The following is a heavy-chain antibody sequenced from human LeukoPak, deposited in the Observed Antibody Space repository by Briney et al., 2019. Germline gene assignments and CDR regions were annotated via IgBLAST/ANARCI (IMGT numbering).Heavy chain of an antibody. CDR3: ARGKTAAAGTPQSSLGLFDY. CDR2: ISSTGGTT. Sequence: GGSLRLSCAASGITFSSYGMSWVRQAPGKGLEWVSSISSTGGTTYYADSVKGRFTISRDNSKNTLYLQMGSLRAEDMAVYYCARGKTAAAGTPQSSLGLFDYWGQGTLVTVSS. J-gene: IGHJ4*02. CDR1: GITFSSYG. V-gene: IGHV3-23*01. D-gene: IGHD6-13*01.